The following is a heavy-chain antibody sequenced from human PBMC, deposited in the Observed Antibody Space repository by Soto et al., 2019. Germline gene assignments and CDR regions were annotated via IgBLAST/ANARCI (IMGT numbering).Heavy chain of an antibody. CDR3: ARDNDRLQLGGNYYYILDV. CDR1: GGTFSNSA. D-gene: IGHD5-12*01. Sequence: QVQLEQSGAEVKKPGSSVKVSCKASGGTFSNSAISWVRQAPGQGLEWMGGIMPIFRTPDYAQKFQGRVIVTPDESTSTVYMELSGLRSDDTAVYYCARDNDRLQLGGNYYYILDVWGQGTTVTVSS. V-gene: IGHV1-69*05. CDR2: IMPIFRTP. J-gene: IGHJ6*02.